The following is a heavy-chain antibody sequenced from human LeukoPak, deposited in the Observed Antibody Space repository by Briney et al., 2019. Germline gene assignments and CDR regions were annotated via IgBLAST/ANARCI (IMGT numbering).Heavy chain of an antibody. CDR2: ISYDGSNK. Sequence: GGSLRLSCAASGFTFGSYAMHWVRQAPGKGLEWVAVISYDGSNKYYADSVKGRFTISRDNSKNTLYLQMNSLRAEDTAVYYCARGSDFWSGYCFDYWGQGTLVTVSS. CDR3: ARGSDFWSGYCFDY. D-gene: IGHD3-3*01. J-gene: IGHJ4*02. V-gene: IGHV3-30-3*01. CDR1: GFTFGSYA.